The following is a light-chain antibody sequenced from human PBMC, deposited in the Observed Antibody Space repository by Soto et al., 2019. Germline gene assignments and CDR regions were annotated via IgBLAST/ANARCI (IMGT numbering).Light chain of an antibody. Sequence: EIVMTQSPATLSVSPGERATLSCRASQSVSSNLAWYQQKPGQAPRLLIYGASTRATGIPARFSGSGSGTEFTLTISSLQSEDFAVDYCHQYNNWPPPLTFGGGTKVEI. CDR2: GAS. CDR3: HQYNNWPPPLT. V-gene: IGKV3-15*01. J-gene: IGKJ4*01. CDR1: QSVSSN.